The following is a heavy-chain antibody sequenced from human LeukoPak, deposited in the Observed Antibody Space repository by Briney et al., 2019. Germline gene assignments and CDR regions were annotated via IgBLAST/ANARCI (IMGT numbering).Heavy chain of an antibody. CDR2: IKEDGSAQ. V-gene: IGHV3-7*01. J-gene: IGHJ5*02. CDR1: GFTFSNYY. D-gene: IGHD3-3*02. CDR3: ARDGSIRTYNWFDP. Sequence: PGGSLRLSCAASGFTFSNYYISWVRQAPGKGLEWVANIKEDGSAQYYVGSVRGRFTISRDNAKNSLYLQMNGLRAEDTAVYYCARDGSIRTYNWFDPWGQGTLVTVSS.